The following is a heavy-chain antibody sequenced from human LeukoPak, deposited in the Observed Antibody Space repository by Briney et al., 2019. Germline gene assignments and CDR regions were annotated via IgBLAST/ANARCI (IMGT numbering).Heavy chain of an antibody. CDR1: GFTVGSNY. CDR3: SSSSPTSYTDY. V-gene: IGHV3-53*04. CDR2: LYSGGST. Sequence: GGSLRLSCAASGFTVGSNYMTWVRQAPGKGLECVSVLYSGGSTYYADSVKGRFTIDRHKTKHTLYLQINSLRAEDTAVNYCSSSSPTSYTDYWGQGTLVTVSS. J-gene: IGHJ4*02. D-gene: IGHD6-13*01.